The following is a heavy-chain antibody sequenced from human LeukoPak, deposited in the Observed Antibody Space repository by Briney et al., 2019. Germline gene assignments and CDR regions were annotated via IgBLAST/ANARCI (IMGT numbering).Heavy chain of an antibody. D-gene: IGHD3-3*01. Sequence: PGGSLRLSCAASGFTFSTYVMSWVRQAPWKGLVWVAGFVSSGVSANYADSVKGRFTISRDNTKNTLYLQMNSLSAEDTAVYYCAKRHDFWSGYPYDYWGQGTLVTVSS. CDR3: AKRHDFWSGYPYDY. J-gene: IGHJ4*02. CDR2: FVSSGVSA. V-gene: IGHV3-23*01. CDR1: GFTFSTYV.